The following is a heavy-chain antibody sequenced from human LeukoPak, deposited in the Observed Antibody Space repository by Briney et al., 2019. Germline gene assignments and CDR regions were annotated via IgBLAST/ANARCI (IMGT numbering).Heavy chain of an antibody. CDR2: IYHSGST. Sequence: SETLSLTCAVSGGSISSSNWWTWVRQPPGKGLEWIGEIYHSGSTNYKSSLKSRVTISVDKSKNQFSLKLSSVIAADTAVYYCARGSGNWGHQLDSWGQGTLVTVSS. CDR3: ARGSGNWGHQLDS. CDR1: GGSISSSNW. V-gene: IGHV4-4*02. D-gene: IGHD7-27*01. J-gene: IGHJ4*02.